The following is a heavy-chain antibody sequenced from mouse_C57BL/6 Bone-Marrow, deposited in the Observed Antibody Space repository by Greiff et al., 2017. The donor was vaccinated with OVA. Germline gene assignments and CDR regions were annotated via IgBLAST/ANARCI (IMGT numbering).Heavy chain of an antibody. CDR2: IYPGDGDT. CDR1: GYAFSSSW. V-gene: IGHV1-82*01. Sequence: QVQLKESGPELVKPGASVKISCKASGYAFSSSWMNWVKQRPGKGLEWIGRIYPGDGDTNYNGKFKGKATLTADKSSSTAYLQLSSLTSEDSAVCFCARFYYGNCFDYWGQGTTLTVSS. J-gene: IGHJ2*01. D-gene: IGHD2-1*01. CDR3: ARFYYGNCFDY.